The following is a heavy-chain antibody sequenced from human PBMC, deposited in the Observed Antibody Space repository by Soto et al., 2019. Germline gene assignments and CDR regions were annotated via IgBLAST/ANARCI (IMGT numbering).Heavy chain of an antibody. CDR3: ARGESAAGWSFFDY. CDR1: GGSISSYY. J-gene: IGHJ4*02. V-gene: IGHV4-59*01. Sequence: NPSETLSLTCTVSGGSISSYYWSWIRQPPGKGLEWIGYIYYSGSTNYNPSLKSRVTISVDTSKNQFSLKLSSVTAADTAVYYCARGESAAGWSFFDYWGQGALVTVSS. D-gene: IGHD6-13*01. CDR2: IYYSGST.